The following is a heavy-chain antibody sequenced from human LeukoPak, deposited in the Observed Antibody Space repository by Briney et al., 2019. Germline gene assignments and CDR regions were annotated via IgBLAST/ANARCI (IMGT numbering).Heavy chain of an antibody. CDR2: INHSGST. Sequence: SETLSLTCAVYGGSFSGYYWSWIRQPPGKGLEWIGEINHSGSTNYNPSLKSRVTISVDTSKNQFSLKLSSVTAADTAVYYCARHRRGYSGYLDYWGQGTLVTVSS. D-gene: IGHD5-12*01. V-gene: IGHV4-34*01. J-gene: IGHJ4*02. CDR1: GGSFSGYY. CDR3: ARHRRGYSGYLDY.